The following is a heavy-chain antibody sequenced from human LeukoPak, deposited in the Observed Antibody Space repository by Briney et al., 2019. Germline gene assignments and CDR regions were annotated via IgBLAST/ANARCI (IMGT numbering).Heavy chain of an antibody. V-gene: IGHV3-49*04. CDR2: IRSKAYGGTT. J-gene: IGHJ4*02. D-gene: IGHD3-16*02. CDR1: GFTFGDYA. CDR3: TRVYDYVWGSCRPRREYYFDY. Sequence: PGRSLRLSCTASGFTFGDYAMSWVRQAPGKGLEWVGFIRSKAYGGTTEYAASVKGRFTISRDDSKSIAYLQMNSLKTEDTAVYYCTRVYDYVWGSCRPRREYYFDYWGQGTLVTVSS.